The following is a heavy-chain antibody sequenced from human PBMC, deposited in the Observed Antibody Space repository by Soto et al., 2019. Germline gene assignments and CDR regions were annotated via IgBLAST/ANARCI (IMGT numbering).Heavy chain of an antibody. Sequence: SGPTLVKPTQTLTLTCTFSGFSLSTSGVGVGWIRQPPGKALEWLALIYWDDDKRYSPSLKSRLTITKDTSKNQVVLTMTNMDPVDTATYYCAHGSKTTVKDAFDIWGQGTMVTVSS. CDR1: GFSLSTSGVG. J-gene: IGHJ3*02. CDR2: IYWDDDK. V-gene: IGHV2-5*02. CDR3: AHGSKTTVKDAFDI. D-gene: IGHD4-17*01.